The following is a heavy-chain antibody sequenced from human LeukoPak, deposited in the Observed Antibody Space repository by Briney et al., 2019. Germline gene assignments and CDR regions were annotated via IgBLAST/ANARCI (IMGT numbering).Heavy chain of an antibody. D-gene: IGHD3-22*01. CDR2: ISAYNGNT. Sequence: ASVKVSCKASGYTFTSYGITWVRQAPGQGLQWMGWISAYNGNTNYAQNLQGRVTMTTDTSTSTAYMELRSLRSDDTAMYFCARIWIVVGGGWFDPWGQGTLVTVSS. J-gene: IGHJ5*02. V-gene: IGHV1-18*04. CDR3: ARIWIVVGGGWFDP. CDR1: GYTFTSYG.